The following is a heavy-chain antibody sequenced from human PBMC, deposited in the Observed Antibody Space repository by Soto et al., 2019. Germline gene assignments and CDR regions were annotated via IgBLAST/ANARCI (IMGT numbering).Heavy chain of an antibody. V-gene: IGHV3-33*01. CDR1: GFSFSFYG. CDR3: ARDGTPQRVMEKNYYTYYSGMDA. J-gene: IGHJ6*02. Sequence: QMQLVESGGGVVQPGGSLRLSCGSSGFSFSFYGMHWVRQAPGKGLEWVAFIWYDGTSKFYADSVKGRFTISRDNSKTTLFLEMNSLRAEDTAVYYCARDGTPQRVMEKNYYTYYSGMDAWGQGTTVLVSS. CDR2: IWYDGTSK. D-gene: IGHD3-16*01.